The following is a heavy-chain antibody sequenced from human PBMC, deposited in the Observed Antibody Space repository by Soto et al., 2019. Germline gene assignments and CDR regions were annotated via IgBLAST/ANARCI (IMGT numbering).Heavy chain of an antibody. J-gene: IGHJ6*03. V-gene: IGHV3-23*01. CDR3: AREDIVVVPASPSYYYYMAV. CDR2: ISGSGGST. D-gene: IGHD2-2*01. Sequence: PGGSLRLSCAASGFTFSSYAMSWVRQAPGKGLEWVSAISGSGGSTYYADSVKGRFTISRDNSKNTLYLQMNSLRAEDTAVYYCAREDIVVVPASPSYYYYMAVWGKGTTVTVSS. CDR1: GFTFSSYA.